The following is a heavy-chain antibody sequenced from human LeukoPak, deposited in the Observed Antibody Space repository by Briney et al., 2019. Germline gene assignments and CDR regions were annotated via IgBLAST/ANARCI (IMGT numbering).Heavy chain of an antibody. CDR1: GGSFSGYY. Sequence: SETLSLTCAVYGGSFSGYYWSWIRQSPGKGLEWIGEINHSGSTNCNPSLKSRVTISVDTSKNQFSLKLSSVTAADSAVYYCATSSWLRDANFDYWGQGTLVTVSS. V-gene: IGHV4-34*01. CDR3: ATSSWLRDANFDY. D-gene: IGHD6-13*01. CDR2: INHSGST. J-gene: IGHJ4*02.